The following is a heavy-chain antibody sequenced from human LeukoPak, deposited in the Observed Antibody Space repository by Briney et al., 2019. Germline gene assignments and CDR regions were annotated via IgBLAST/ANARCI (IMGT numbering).Heavy chain of an antibody. CDR2: FDPEDGET. J-gene: IGHJ6*02. CDR1: GYTLTELS. D-gene: IGHD5-18*01. V-gene: IGHV1-24*01. CDR3: ATDLRTAMVPYYYYYGMDV. Sequence: ASVKVSCKVSGYTLTELSMHWVRQAPGKGLEWMGGFDPEDGETIYAQKFQGRVTMTEDTSTDTAYMELSSLRSEDTAVYYCATDLRTAMVPYYYYYGMDVWGQGTTVTVSS.